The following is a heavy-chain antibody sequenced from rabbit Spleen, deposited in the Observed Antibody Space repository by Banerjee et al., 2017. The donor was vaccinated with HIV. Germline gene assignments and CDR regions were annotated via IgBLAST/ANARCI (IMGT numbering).Heavy chain of an antibody. D-gene: IGHD1-1*01. CDR1: GFSFSNSYW. V-gene: IGHV1S45*01. CDR3: ARDLVGVIGWNFNL. CDR2: IGTTTT. J-gene: IGHJ4*01. Sequence: EESGGDLVKPEGSLTLTCTASGFSFSNSYWICWVRQAPGKGLEWIGCIGTTTTWYANWAEGRFIMSRTSSTKVTLQMTSLTAADTATYFCARDLVGVIGWNFNLWGQGTLVTVS.